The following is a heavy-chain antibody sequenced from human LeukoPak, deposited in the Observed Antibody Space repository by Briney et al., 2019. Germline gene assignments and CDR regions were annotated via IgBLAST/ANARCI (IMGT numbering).Heavy chain of an antibody. CDR1: GFTFSSYG. CDR2: IWYDGSNK. V-gene: IGHV3-33*06. D-gene: IGHD3-9*01. J-gene: IGHJ4*02. CDR3: AKVRGYFDWLLYPFDY. Sequence: GGFLRLSCAASGFTFSSYGMHWVRQAPGKGLEWVAVIWYDGSNKYYADSVKGRFTISRDNSKNTLYLQMNSLRAEDTAVYYCAKVRGYFDWLLYPFDYWGQGTLVTVSS.